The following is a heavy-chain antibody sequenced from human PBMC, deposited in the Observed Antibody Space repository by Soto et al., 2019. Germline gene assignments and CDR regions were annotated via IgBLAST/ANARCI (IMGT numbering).Heavy chain of an antibody. CDR2: INPNTGGT. D-gene: IGHD3-22*01. CDR1: GDPFSVHY. CDR3: ARAWGYYYDNSVHSSDY. J-gene: IGHJ4*01. V-gene: IGHV1-2*02. Sequence: AAVKVSCKASGDPFSVHYIHWVRQAPGQGLEWMGWINPNTGGTMFSQKFRGRVTMTRDTPITTAYMELSRLTSDHTAVYYCARAWGYYYDNSVHSSDY.